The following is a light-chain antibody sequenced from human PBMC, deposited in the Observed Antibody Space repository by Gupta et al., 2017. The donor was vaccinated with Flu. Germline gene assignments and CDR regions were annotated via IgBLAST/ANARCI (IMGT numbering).Light chain of an antibody. CDR1: SSDIGRYNY. CDR3: SSYGYSRV. V-gene: IGLV2-8*01. Sequence: QSVLTQPPSASGSPGQSVAISCTGTSSDIGRYNYVSWYQQYPVKAPKLIIYEVTYRASGVPDRFSGSKSGNTASLTVSGLRGEDEADYYCSSYGYSRVFGTGTKVTVL. J-gene: IGLJ1*01. CDR2: EVT.